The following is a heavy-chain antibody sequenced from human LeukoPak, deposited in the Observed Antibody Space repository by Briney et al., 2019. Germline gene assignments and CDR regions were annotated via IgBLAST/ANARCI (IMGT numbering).Heavy chain of an antibody. Sequence: NTSETLSLTCTVSGGSISSYYWSWIRQPPGKGLEWIGYTYYSGSTNYNPSLKSRVTISVDTSKNQFSLKLSSVTAADTAVYYCARGMSDFWSGQMGWFDPWGQGTLVTVSS. D-gene: IGHD3-3*01. J-gene: IGHJ5*02. V-gene: IGHV4-59*08. CDR1: GGSISSYY. CDR3: ARGMSDFWSGQMGWFDP. CDR2: TYYSGST.